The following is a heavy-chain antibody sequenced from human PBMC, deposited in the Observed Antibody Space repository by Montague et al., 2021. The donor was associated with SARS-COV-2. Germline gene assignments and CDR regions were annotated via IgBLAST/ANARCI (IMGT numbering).Heavy chain of an antibody. CDR1: GDSISTSY. CDR2: IYYSGSG. J-gene: IGHJ4*02. V-gene: IGHV4-59*13. D-gene: IGHD3-3*01. CDR3: AGADRRGPDTTHLYYYEGMDH. Sequence: SETLSLTCTVSGDSISTSYWAWIRQPPGKGLEWIGYIYYSGSGSYNSSLKCRVPISVDTSKTQAPLNLSSVTAAATAVDFCAGADRRGPDTTHLYYYEGMDHWGQGTPVTVSS.